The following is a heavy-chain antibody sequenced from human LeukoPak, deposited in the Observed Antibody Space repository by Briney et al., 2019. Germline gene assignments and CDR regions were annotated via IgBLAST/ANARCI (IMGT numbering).Heavy chain of an antibody. CDR3: AKWRKGKDGFYY. V-gene: IGHV4-39*01. J-gene: IGHJ4*02. CDR2: IYYSGSP. Sequence: PSETLSLTCTVSGGSISNNNYYWAWIRQPPGKGLECIGSIYYSGSPYYNPSLKSRVTISVDTSKNQFSLRLSSVTAADTAVYYCAKWRKGKDGFYYWGQGTLVTVSS. CDR1: GGSISNNNYY. D-gene: IGHD2-15*01.